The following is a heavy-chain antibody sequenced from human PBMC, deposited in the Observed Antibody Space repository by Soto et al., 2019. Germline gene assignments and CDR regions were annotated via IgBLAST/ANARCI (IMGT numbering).Heavy chain of an antibody. CDR2: IIPIFGTA. V-gene: IGHV1-69*06. Sequence: QVQLVQSGAEVKKPGSSVKVSCKASGGTFSSYAISWVRQAPGQGLEWMGGIIPIFGTANYAQKFQGRVTITADKSTSTACMELSSLRSEDTAVYYCARDWVDIAAAGTPYYYYGMDVWGHGTTVTVAS. D-gene: IGHD6-13*01. J-gene: IGHJ6*02. CDR3: ARDWVDIAAAGTPYYYYGMDV. CDR1: GGTFSSYA.